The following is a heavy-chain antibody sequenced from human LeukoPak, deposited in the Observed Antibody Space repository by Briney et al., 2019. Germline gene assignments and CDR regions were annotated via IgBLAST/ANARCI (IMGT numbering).Heavy chain of an antibody. CDR2: LYTSGST. V-gene: IGHV4-4*07. CDR3: ERGGIGNAFDI. CDR1: GGSISSYY. Sequence: SETLSLTCTVSGGSISSYYWYWIRQPAGKGLEWIGLLYTSGSTNYNPSLKSRVTMSVDTSKNQFSLKLSSVTAADTAVYYCERGGIGNAFDIWGQGTMVTVSS. J-gene: IGHJ3*02. D-gene: IGHD3-16*01.